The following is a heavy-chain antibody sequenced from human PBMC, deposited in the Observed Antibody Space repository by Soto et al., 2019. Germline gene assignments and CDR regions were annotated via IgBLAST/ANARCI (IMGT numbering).Heavy chain of an antibody. CDR1: GFTFSSYD. Sequence: VQLVESGGGLVQPGGSLRLSCAASGFTFSSYDMHWVRQAPGKGLEWVAMISYDGSDKYFSDSVKGRLTISRDNSKNTVSLEMNSLRTKDTAAYYCAKGVPSPTQHAFDIWGQGTMVTVSS. V-gene: IGHV3-30*18. CDR3: AKGVPSPTQHAFDI. J-gene: IGHJ3*02. CDR2: ISYDGSDK.